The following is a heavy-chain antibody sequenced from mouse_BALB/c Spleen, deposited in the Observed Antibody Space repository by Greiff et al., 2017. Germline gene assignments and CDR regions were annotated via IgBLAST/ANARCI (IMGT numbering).Heavy chain of an antibody. Sequence: EVQLVESGGGLVQPGGSLKLSCAASGFTFSSYGMSWVRQTPDKRLELVATINSNGGSTYYPDSVKGRFTISRDNAKNTLYLQMSSLKSEDTAMYYCARWGNYNYAMDYWGQGTSVTVSS. CDR3: ARWGNYNYAMDY. J-gene: IGHJ4*01. CDR2: INSNGGST. V-gene: IGHV5-6-3*01. CDR1: GFTFSSYG. D-gene: IGHD2-1*01.